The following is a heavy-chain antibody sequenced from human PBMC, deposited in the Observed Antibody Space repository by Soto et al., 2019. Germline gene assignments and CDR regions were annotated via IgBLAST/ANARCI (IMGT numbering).Heavy chain of an antibody. Sequence: QVQLQESGPGLVKPSETLSLTCTVSGGSISSYYWRWIRQPPGKGLEWIGYIYYSGSTNYNPSLKSRVTISVDTSKNQFSLKVSSVTAADTAVYYCARRWGTSFDFWGQGTLVTVSS. CDR3: ARRWGTSFDF. CDR2: IYYSGST. V-gene: IGHV4-59*01. J-gene: IGHJ4*02. CDR1: GGSISSYY. D-gene: IGHD7-27*01.